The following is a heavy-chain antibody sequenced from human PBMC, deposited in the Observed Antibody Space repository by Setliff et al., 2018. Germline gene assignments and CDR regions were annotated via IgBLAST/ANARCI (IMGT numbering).Heavy chain of an antibody. CDR2: IQSSGNT. J-gene: IGHJ4*02. V-gene: IGHV4-61*02. Sequence: PSETLSLTCTVSGGSVGSGNFYWSWIRQTAGKGLEWIGLIQSSGNTNYNPSLQSRVTISIDTSKNQISLKITSVTAADTALYSCAGTPARGTTWLPPFDYWGQGIQVTVSS. CDR1: GGSVGSGNFY. CDR3: AGTPARGTTWLPPFDY. D-gene: IGHD3-9*01.